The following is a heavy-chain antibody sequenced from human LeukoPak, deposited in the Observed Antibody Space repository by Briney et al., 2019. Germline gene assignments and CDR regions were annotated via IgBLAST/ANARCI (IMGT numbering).Heavy chain of an antibody. CDR1: GFSFSSYS. CDR3: ARDSSAVPTAVNWFDP. D-gene: IGHD2-2*01. J-gene: IGHJ5*02. CDR2: ISSTSTYI. Sequence: GGSLRLSCVASGFSFSSYSMNWVRQAPGKGLEWVSSISSTSTYIYYTDSVKGRFTISRDNAKNSLYLQMDSLRAEDTAVYYCARDSSAVPTAVNWFDPWGQGTLVTVSS. V-gene: IGHV3-21*06.